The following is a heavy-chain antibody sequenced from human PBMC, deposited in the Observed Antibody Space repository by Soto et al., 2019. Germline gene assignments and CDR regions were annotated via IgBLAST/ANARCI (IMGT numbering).Heavy chain of an antibody. CDR2: IYYSGAT. V-gene: IGHV4-39*01. CDR3: ARHAAYYSVWGNSEWNDY. J-gene: IGHJ4*02. CDR1: GGSISSNSYY. D-gene: IGHD3-16*01. Sequence: SETLSLTCTVSGGSISSNSYYWDWIRQPPGKGLEWIGSIYYSGATYYNPSLQSRVTISVDTSKNQFSLHLSSVSAADTAVYYCARHAAYYSVWGNSEWNDYSGQGTLVTVSS.